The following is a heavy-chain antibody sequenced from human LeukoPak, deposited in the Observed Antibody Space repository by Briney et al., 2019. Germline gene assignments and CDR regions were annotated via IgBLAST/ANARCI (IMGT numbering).Heavy chain of an antibody. CDR2: IKHDGSEK. CDR3: ATDRGWRTSGYYLYYFEY. J-gene: IGHJ4*02. V-gene: IGHV3-7*01. CDR1: GFIFTNYF. D-gene: IGHD3-3*01. Sequence: GGSLRLTCAASGFIFTNYFMSWVRQAPGKGLEWVASIKHDGSEKYYVDSVRGRFTISRDNTMNSLYLQMSSLRAEDTAVYYCATDRGWRTSGYYLYYFEYWGQGTLVTFSS.